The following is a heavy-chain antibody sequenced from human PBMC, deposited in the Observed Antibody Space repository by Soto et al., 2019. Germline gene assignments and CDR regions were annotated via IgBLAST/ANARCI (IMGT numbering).Heavy chain of an antibody. Sequence: QVQLVQSGAEVKKPGASVKVSCKASGYPFTTYDISWVRQAAGQGLEWMGWINLNSGHTGYAQRFQGRVTMTRNTSLSTAYMELTSLSSEDTAVYYCARGRGWRDYWGQGTLVTVSS. J-gene: IGHJ4*02. V-gene: IGHV1-8*01. CDR3: ARGRGWRDY. D-gene: IGHD6-19*01. CDR2: INLNSGHT. CDR1: GYPFTTYD.